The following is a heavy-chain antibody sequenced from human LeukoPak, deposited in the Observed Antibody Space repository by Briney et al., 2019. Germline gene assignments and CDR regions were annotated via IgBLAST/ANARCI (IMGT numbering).Heavy chain of an antibody. CDR3: ARVPHMLPDAFDI. V-gene: IGHV4-39*07. CDR1: GDSISSSSYF. J-gene: IGHJ3*02. Sequence: SETLSLTCTVSGDSISSSSYFWGWIRQSPGQGLEWIGTSYYTGNTYYNPSLKSRVTISVDTSKNQFSLKLSSVTAADTAVYYCARVPHMLPDAFDIWGQGTMVTVSS. D-gene: IGHD2-21*01. CDR2: SYYTGNT.